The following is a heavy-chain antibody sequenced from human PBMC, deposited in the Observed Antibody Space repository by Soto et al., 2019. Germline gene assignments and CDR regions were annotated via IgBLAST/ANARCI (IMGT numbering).Heavy chain of an antibody. CDR3: AKFWFVVNCSGGSCSDAFDI. Sequence: PGGSLRLSCAASGFTFSSYAMSWVRQAPGKGLEWVSAISGSGGSTYYADSVKGRFTISRDNSENTLYLQMNSLRAEDTAVYYCAKFWFVVNCSGGSCSDAFDIWGQGTMVTVSS. D-gene: IGHD2-15*01. CDR1: GFTFSSYA. V-gene: IGHV3-23*01. J-gene: IGHJ3*02. CDR2: ISGSGGST.